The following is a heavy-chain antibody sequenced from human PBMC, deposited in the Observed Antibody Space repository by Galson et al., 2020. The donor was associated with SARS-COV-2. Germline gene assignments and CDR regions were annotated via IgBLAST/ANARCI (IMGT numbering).Heavy chain of an antibody. CDR3: TRDRPAATTPTLTGFDP. Sequence: ASVKVSCKTSGYTFSDYYIHWVRQAPGQGPEWMGWINPNSGGTKYAQKFQGRVTMTRDTSITTAYMELSWLRSDDTAVYYCTRDRPAATTPTLTGFDPWAREPWSPS. D-gene: IGHD2-15*01. CDR1: GYTFSDYY. V-gene: IGHV1-2*02. J-gene: IGHJ5*02. CDR2: INPNSGGT.